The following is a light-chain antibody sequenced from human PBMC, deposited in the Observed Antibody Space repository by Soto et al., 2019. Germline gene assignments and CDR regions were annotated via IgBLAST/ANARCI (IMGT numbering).Light chain of an antibody. V-gene: IGKV3D-20*02. CDR1: QSISSSF. CDR2: GAS. J-gene: IGKJ1*01. Sequence: EIVLMQSPGILSLSPGERASLSCGASQSISSSFLAWYQQKPGQAPRLLIYGASSRATGIPDRFSGTGSETDFTLTISSLEPEDFGVYYCQQRNNWAWTFGQGTKVDNK. CDR3: QQRNNWAWT.